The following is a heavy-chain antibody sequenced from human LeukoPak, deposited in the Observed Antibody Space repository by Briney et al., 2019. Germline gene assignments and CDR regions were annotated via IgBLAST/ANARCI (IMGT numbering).Heavy chain of an antibody. CDR3: AKAKIAAAGPDYFDY. V-gene: IGHV3-43D*03. CDR1: GFTFDDYA. D-gene: IGHD6-13*01. Sequence: GGSLRLSCAASGFTFDDYAMHWVRQAPGKGLEWVALIIWDGGSTYYADSVKGRFTISRDNSKNSLYLQMNSLRAEDTALYYCAKAKIAAAGPDYFDYWGQGTLGTVSS. CDR2: IIWDGGST. J-gene: IGHJ4*02.